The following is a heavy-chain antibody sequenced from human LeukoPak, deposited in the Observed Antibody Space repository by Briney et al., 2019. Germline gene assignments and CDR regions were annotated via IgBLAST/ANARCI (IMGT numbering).Heavy chain of an antibody. CDR3: ARGGRTTIFGVVIQNWFDP. CDR1: GGSISSSNW. V-gene: IGHV4-4*02. Sequence: PSETLSLTCAVSGGSISSSNWWSWVRQPPGKGLEWIGEIYHSGSTNYNPSLKSRVTISVDTSKNQFSLKLSSVTAADTAVYYCARGGRTTIFGVVIQNWFDPWGQGTLVTVSS. J-gene: IGHJ5*02. D-gene: IGHD3-3*01. CDR2: IYHSGST.